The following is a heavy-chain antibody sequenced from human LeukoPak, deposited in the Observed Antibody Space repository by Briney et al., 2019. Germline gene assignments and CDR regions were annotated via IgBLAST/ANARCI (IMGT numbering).Heavy chain of an antibody. CDR2: ISGSGGST. CDR1: GFTFSSYA. D-gene: IGHD5-12*01. CDR3: AKDRQGYSGYDTFDY. J-gene: IGHJ4*02. V-gene: IGHV3-23*01. Sequence: PGGSLRLSCAASGFTFSSYAMSWVRQAPGKGLEWVSAISGSGGSTYYADSVKGRFTISGDNSKNTLYLQMNSLRAEDTAVYYCAKDRQGYSGYDTFDYWGQGTLVTVSS.